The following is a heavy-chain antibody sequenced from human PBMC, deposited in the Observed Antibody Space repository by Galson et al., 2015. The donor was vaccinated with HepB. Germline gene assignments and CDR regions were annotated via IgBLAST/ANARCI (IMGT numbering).Heavy chain of an antibody. Sequence: SLRLSCAASGFTFDDYAMHWVRQAPGKGLEWVSGINWNSGSKGYADSVKGRFTISRDNAKNSLYLHMNRLRTEDTALYYCAKTRSSGLYYYGSGTSTRYFDYWGQGTLVTVSS. J-gene: IGHJ4*02. CDR1: GFTFDDYA. CDR2: INWNSGSK. V-gene: IGHV3-9*01. D-gene: IGHD3-10*01. CDR3: AKTRSSGLYYYGSGTSTRYFDY.